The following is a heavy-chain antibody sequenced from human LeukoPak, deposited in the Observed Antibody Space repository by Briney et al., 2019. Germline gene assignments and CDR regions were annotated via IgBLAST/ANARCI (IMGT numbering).Heavy chain of an antibody. V-gene: IGHV3-7*01. D-gene: IGHD3-9*01. Sequence: GGSLRLTCAASGFTFSSYSMNWVRQAPGKGLEWVANIKQDGSEKYYVDSVKGRFTISRDNAKNSLYLQMNSLRAEDTAVYYCAREGTVLRYFDWLSLYAFDIWGQGTMVTVSS. CDR2: IKQDGSEK. J-gene: IGHJ3*02. CDR1: GFTFSSYS. CDR3: AREGTVLRYFDWLSLYAFDI.